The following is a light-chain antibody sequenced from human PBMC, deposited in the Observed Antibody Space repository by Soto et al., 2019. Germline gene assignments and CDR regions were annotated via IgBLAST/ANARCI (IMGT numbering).Light chain of an antibody. J-gene: IGKJ1*01. Sequence: DIQMTQSPSSVSASVGDRVTLTCRASQAISDWLAWYQQRPGEAPKLLIHTASTLQPGVPSRFRGSGSGTDFTLTISGVQPEDSATYYCLQSDSFPRTFCQGTKIEI. CDR1: QAISDW. V-gene: IGKV1-12*01. CDR3: LQSDSFPRT. CDR2: TAS.